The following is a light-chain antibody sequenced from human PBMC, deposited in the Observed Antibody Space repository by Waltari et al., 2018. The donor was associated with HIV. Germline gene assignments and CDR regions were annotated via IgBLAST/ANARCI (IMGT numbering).Light chain of an antibody. V-gene: IGKV3-15*01. CDR1: QSFSSD. CDR3: QQYNNWPLS. CDR2: GVS. J-gene: IGKJ2*01. Sequence: EIVMTQSPATLSVSPGERATLSCRASQSFSSDLACYQHKPGQAPRLLIYGVSTRATGIPARFSGSGSGTEFTLTISSLQSEDFAVYYCQQYNNWPLSFGQGTKLEIK.